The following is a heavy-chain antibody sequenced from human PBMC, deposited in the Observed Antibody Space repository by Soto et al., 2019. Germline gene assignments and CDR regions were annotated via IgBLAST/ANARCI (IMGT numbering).Heavy chain of an antibody. Sequence: ASVKVSCKASGYTFTSYYMHWVRQAPGQGLEWMGIINPSGGSTSYAQKFQGRVTMTRDTNTSTVYMEMSSLRSEDTAVYYCARGGLTGIAAAGTDAFDIWGQGTMVTVSS. CDR1: GYTFTSYY. J-gene: IGHJ3*02. D-gene: IGHD6-13*01. V-gene: IGHV1-46*01. CDR3: ARGGLTGIAAAGTDAFDI. CDR2: INPSGGST.